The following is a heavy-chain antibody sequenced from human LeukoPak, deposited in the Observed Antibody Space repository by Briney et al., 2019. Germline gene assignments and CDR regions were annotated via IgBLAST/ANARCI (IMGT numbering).Heavy chain of an antibody. D-gene: IGHD2-2*02. V-gene: IGHV4-34*01. CDR3: ARAPYCRSIHCYTSLYYYYGMDV. CDR1: GRSFRGYY. CDR2: INHSGST. Sequence: SETLSLTCAVYGRSFRGYYWSWIRQPPGKVLGWIGEINHSGSTNYNPSLKSRVTISVDTSKNQFSLKLSSVTAADTAVYYCARAPYCRSIHCYTSLYYYYGMDVWGKGTTVTVSS. J-gene: IGHJ6*04.